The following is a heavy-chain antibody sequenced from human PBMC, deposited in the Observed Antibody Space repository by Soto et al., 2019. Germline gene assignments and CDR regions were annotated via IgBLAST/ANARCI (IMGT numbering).Heavy chain of an antibody. D-gene: IGHD3-16*01. CDR1: GFTFNTYV. V-gene: IGHV3-33*01. CDR3: ARGARDFDY. J-gene: IGHJ4*02. Sequence: GGSLRLSCAASGFTFNTYVMHWVRQAPGKGLEWVALIWYDGSNKYYADSVKGRFTISRDNSKNTLYLQMNSLRAEDTAVYYCARGARDFDYWGQGTLVT. CDR2: IWYDGSNK.